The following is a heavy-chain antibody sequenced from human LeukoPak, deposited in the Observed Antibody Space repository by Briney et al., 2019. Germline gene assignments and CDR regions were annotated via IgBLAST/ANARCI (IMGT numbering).Heavy chain of an antibody. V-gene: IGHV3-30*19. D-gene: IGHD1-1*01. CDR1: GFTFSDYG. J-gene: IGHJ5*02. CDR2: ISYDGSNK. CDR3: ARERRNTYNWFDP. Sequence: ERSLRLSCAASGFTFSDYGMHWVRQAPGEGLGWVAVISYDGSNKYYADSVKGRFTISRDNSKNTLYLQMNSLRAEDTTVYYCARERRNTYNWFDPWGQGTLVTVSS.